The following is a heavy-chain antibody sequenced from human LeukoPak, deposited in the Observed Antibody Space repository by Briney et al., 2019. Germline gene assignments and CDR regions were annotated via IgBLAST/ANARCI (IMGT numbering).Heavy chain of an antibody. D-gene: IGHD1-26*01. J-gene: IGHJ4*02. Sequence: GGSLRLSCAASGFTFSSYAMNWVRQAPGKGLEWVSGISGSGGSTYYADSVKGRFSISRDNSKNTLYLQLNSLRVEDTAEYYCAKAHGGSYHSGIDWGQGTLVIVSS. V-gene: IGHV3-23*01. CDR3: AKAHGGSYHSGID. CDR1: GFTFSSYA. CDR2: ISGSGGST.